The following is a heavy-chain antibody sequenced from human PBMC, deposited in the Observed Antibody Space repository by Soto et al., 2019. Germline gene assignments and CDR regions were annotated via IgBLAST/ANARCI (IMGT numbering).Heavy chain of an antibody. CDR2: INHSGST. CDR3: ARADSNSYFAY. CDR1: GGSFSGYY. J-gene: IGHJ4*02. D-gene: IGHD4-4*01. V-gene: IGHV4-34*01. Sequence: SETLSLTCAVYGGSFSGYYWGWIRQPPGKGLEWIGEINHSGSTNYNPSLKSRVTISVDTSKNQFSLKLSSVTAADTAVYYCARADSNSYFAYWGQGTLVTVSS.